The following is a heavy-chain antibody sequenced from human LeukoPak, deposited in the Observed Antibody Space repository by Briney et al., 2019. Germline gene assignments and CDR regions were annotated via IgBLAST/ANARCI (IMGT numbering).Heavy chain of an antibody. J-gene: IGHJ4*02. V-gene: IGHV4-59*12. Sequence: SETLSLTCTVSGGSISSYYWSWIRQPPGKGLEWIGYIYYSGSTNYNPSLKSRVTISVDTSKNQFSLKLSSVTAADTAVYYCAIPTRDYYDSSGYYYHFGYWGQGTLVTVSS. D-gene: IGHD3-22*01. CDR3: AIPTRDYYDSSGYYYHFGY. CDR2: IYYSGST. CDR1: GGSISSYY.